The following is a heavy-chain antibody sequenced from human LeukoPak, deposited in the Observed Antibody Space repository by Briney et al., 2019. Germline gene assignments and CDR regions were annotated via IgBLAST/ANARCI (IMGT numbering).Heavy chain of an antibody. Sequence: GGSLRLSCAASGVTFTDYWMHWVRQAPGKGLVWVSIINTNTRGTYYADSVKGRFTISRDNAKNTLYLQMNRLRAEDTAVYYCARAGAYHFDNWGQGTLVTVSS. V-gene: IGHV3-74*01. J-gene: IGHJ4*02. CDR3: ARAGAYHFDN. CDR1: GVTFTDYW. D-gene: IGHD3-16*01. CDR2: INTNTRGT.